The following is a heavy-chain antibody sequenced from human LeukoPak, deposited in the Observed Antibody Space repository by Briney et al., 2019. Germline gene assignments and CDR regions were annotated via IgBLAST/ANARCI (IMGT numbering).Heavy chain of an antibody. D-gene: IGHD3-16*01. CDR1: RFXFSSYG. CDR2: ISYDGNNR. V-gene: IGHV3-30*18. Sequence: GGSLRLSCGASRFXFSSYGIHWVRQAPGKGLEWVAVISYDGNNRYYADSVKGRFTISRYNSKNTLYLQMNSLRAEDTAVYYCAKVKGEVIGAFDIWGQGTMVTVSS. J-gene: IGHJ3*02. CDR3: AKVKGEVIGAFDI.